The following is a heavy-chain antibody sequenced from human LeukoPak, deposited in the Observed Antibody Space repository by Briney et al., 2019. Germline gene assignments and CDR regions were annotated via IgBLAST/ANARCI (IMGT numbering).Heavy chain of an antibody. V-gene: IGHV6-1*01. CDR2: TYYTSKWCS. D-gene: IGHD3-16*01. CDR3: TRIGHPWGIEDAFDI. CDR1: GDTVSSNSAT. Sequence: SQTLSLICAICGDTVSSNSATWHWISQSPSRGLDWLGRTYYTSKWCSDYAGSVNSRITINQDTSNNQFSQQMNSVTPEDTAVYYCTRIGHPWGIEDAFDIWGQGTMVTVSS. J-gene: IGHJ3*02.